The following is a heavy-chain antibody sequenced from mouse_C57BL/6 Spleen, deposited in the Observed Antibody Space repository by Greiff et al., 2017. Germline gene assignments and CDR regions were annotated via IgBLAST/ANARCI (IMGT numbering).Heavy chain of an antibody. CDR3: ARGGLYGSSYY. V-gene: IGHV1-61*01. J-gene: IGHJ2*01. CDR1: GYTFTSYW. CDR2: IYPSDSET. Sequence: QVQLQQPGAELVRPGSSVKLSCKASGYTFTSYWMDWVKQRPGQGLEWIGNIYPSDSETHYNQKFKDKATLTVDKSSSTAYMQLSSLTSEDSAVYYCARGGLYGSSYYWGQGTTLTVSS. D-gene: IGHD1-1*01.